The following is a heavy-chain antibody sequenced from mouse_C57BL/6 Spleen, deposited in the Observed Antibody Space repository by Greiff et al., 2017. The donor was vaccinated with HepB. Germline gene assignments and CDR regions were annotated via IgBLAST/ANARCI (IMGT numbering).Heavy chain of an antibody. V-gene: IGHV5-17*01. CDR1: GFTFSDYG. CDR3: ARGGGYGDWYFDV. D-gene: IGHD2-2*01. CDR2: ISSGSSTI. J-gene: IGHJ1*03. Sequence: EVKLMESGGGLVKPGGSLKLSCAASGFTFSDYGMHWVRQAPEKGLEWVAYISSGSSTIYYADTVKGRFTISRDNAKNTLFLQMTGLRSEDTAMYDGARGGGYGDWYFDVWGTGTTVTVSS.